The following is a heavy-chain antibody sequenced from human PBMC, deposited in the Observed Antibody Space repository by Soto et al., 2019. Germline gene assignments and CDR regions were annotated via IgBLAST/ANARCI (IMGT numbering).Heavy chain of an antibody. CDR3: ARVPAPGNSYYYYYIDV. V-gene: IGHV4-59*13. D-gene: IGHD1-7*01. J-gene: IGHJ6*03. CDR2: IYHSGST. CDR1: GGSISNYY. Sequence: SETLSLTCTVSGGSISNYYWSWIRQPPGKGLEWIGHIYHSGSTNYNPSLKSRVTISVDTSKNQFSLKLNSVTAADTAVCSCARVPAPGNSYYYYYIDVWGKGTTVTVSS.